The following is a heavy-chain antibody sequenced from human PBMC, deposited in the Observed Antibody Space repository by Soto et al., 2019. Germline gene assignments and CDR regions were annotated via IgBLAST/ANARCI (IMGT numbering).Heavy chain of an antibody. Sequence: QVQLVQSGAEVKKPGASVKVSCKASGYTFTGFYMHWVRQAPGQGLEWMGWINPNSGGTNYAQKFQGWVTMTRDTSISTAYMELSRLRSDDTAVYYCARTTMVRELFPFDYWGQGTLVTVSS. CDR1: GYTFTGFY. CDR3: ARTTMVRELFPFDY. J-gene: IGHJ4*02. V-gene: IGHV1-2*04. D-gene: IGHD3-10*01. CDR2: INPNSGGT.